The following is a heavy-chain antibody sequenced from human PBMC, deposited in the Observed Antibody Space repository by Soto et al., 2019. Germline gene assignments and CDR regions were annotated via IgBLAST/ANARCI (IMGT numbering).Heavy chain of an antibody. V-gene: IGHV4-39*01. CDR1: GGSISSSSYY. CDR2: IYYSGST. CDR3: AIGEQQLANFRPGRWFDP. Sequence: QLQLQESGPGLVKPSETLSLTCTVSGGSISSSSYYWGWIRQPPGKGLEWIGSIYYSGSTYYNPSLKSRVTISVDTSKNQFSLKLSSVTAADTAVYYCAIGEQQLANFRPGRWFDPWGQGTLVTVSS. J-gene: IGHJ5*02. D-gene: IGHD6-13*01.